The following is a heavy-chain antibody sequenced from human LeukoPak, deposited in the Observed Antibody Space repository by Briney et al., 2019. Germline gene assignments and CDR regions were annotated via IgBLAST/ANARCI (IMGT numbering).Heavy chain of an antibody. Sequence: PSGTLSLTCTVSGGSISSYYWSWIRQPAGKGLEWIGRIYTSGSTNYNPSLKSRVTMSVDTSKNQFSLKLSSVTAADTAVYYCARDRYHYDFWSGDDAFDIWGQGTMVTVS. CDR2: IYTSGST. V-gene: IGHV4-4*07. CDR1: GGSISSYY. D-gene: IGHD3-3*01. J-gene: IGHJ3*02. CDR3: ARDRYHYDFWSGDDAFDI.